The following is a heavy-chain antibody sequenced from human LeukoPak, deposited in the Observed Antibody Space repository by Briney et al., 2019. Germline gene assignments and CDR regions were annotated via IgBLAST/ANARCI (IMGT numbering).Heavy chain of an antibody. CDR3: AKYRPNFHENSGHYYRRDGDS. V-gene: IGHV3-23*01. D-gene: IGHD3-22*01. CDR2: MCGTAGCT. Sequence: GGSLTLSCQASGFTFYMYAMSWVRQAPGKGLEWVASMCGTAGCTFYPDSVKGRFTISRDNSKNVLYLRMNSLTAEDTAIYYCAKYRPNFHENSGHYYRRDGDSWGQGTLVTVSS. J-gene: IGHJ5*01. CDR1: GFTFYMYA.